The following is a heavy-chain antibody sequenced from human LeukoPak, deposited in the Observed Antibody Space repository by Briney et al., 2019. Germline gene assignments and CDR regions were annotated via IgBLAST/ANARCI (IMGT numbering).Heavy chain of an antibody. D-gene: IGHD3-3*01. CDR2: IYYSGST. CDR1: GGSISSGDYY. CDR3: ARAKGTYYDFWSGYYTDY. J-gene: IGHJ4*02. Sequence: SQTLSLTCTVSGGSISSGDYYWSWIRQPPGKGLEWLGYIYYSGSTYYNPSLKSRVTISVDTSKNQFSLKLSSVTAADTAVYYCARAKGTYYDFWSGYYTDYWGQGTLVTVSS. V-gene: IGHV4-30-4*08.